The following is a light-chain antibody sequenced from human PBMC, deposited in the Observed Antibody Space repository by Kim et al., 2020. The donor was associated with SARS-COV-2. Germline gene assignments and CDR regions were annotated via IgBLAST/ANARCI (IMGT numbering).Light chain of an antibody. CDR1: KLGDKF. CDR2: QDN. CDR3: QTWDSRTASYV. Sequence: YELTQPPSLSVSPGQTATITCSGDKLGDKFAGWYQQKAGQSPIMVIYQDNKRPSGITERFSGSNSGNTATLTISGTQPMDEADYYCQTWDSRTASYVFG. V-gene: IGLV3-1*01. J-gene: IGLJ1*01.